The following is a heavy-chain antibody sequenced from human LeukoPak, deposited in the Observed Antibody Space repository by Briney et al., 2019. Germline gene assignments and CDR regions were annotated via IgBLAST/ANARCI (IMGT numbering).Heavy chain of an antibody. D-gene: IGHD3-16*01. J-gene: IGHJ4*02. CDR3: ARYYSQWSFDY. V-gene: IGHV3-48*01. CDR1: GFTFSTYS. Sequence: PGGSLRLSCAASGFTFSTYSMNWVRQAPGKGLEWVSDISSSSSTIYYADSVKGRFTISRDNAKNSLYLQMNSLRAEDTAVHYCARYYSQWSFDYWGQGTLVTVSS. CDR2: ISSSSSTI.